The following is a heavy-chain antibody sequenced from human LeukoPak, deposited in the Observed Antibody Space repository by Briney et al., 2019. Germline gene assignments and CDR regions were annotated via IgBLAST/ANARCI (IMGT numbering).Heavy chain of an antibody. D-gene: IGHD3-22*01. V-gene: IGHV4-34*01. J-gene: IGHJ4*02. Sequence: PSETLSLTCAVYGGSFSGYYWSWIRQPPGKGLEWIGEINHSGSTNYNPSLKSRVTISVDTSKNQFSQKLSSVTAADTAVYYCARAPVWAGYYDSSGYIDYWGQGTLVTVSS. CDR2: INHSGST. CDR3: ARAPVWAGYYDSSGYIDY. CDR1: GGSFSGYY.